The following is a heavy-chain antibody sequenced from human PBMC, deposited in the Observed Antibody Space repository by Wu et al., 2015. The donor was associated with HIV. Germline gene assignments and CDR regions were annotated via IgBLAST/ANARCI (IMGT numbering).Heavy chain of an antibody. V-gene: IGHV1-69*05. CDR1: GVTLSSFG. Sequence: QVQLVQSGAEVKKPGSSVKVSCKASGVTLSSFGFTWVRQAPGQGLEWMGGIIPLFDTTHYAQKFRDRVNNYHRRIQRANGLHGGXGQPEILRTRPVYYCARVYSSKPGKDFFDLWGQRERWSPSPQ. CDR2: IIPLFDTT. D-gene: IGHD6-19*01. J-gene: IGHJ4*01. CDR3: ARVYSSKPGKDFFDL.